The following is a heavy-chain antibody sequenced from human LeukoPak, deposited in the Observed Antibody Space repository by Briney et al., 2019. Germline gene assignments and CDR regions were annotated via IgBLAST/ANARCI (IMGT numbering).Heavy chain of an antibody. CDR1: GFTFRSYA. D-gene: IGHD3-16*01. J-gene: IGHJ6*03. V-gene: IGHV3-30*04. CDR2: ISYDGSNK. Sequence: PGGSLRLSCAASGFTFRSYAMHWVRQAPGKGLEWVAVISYDGSNKYYADSVKGRFTISRDNSKNTLYLQMNSLRAEDTAVYYCARGVWPGGYYYYYMDVWGKGTTVTVSS. CDR3: ARGVWPGGYYYYYMDV.